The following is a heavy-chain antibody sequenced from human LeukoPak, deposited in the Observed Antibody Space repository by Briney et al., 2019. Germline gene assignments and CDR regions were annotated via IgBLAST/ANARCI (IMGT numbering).Heavy chain of an antibody. CDR2: IYTSGST. J-gene: IGHJ4*02. Sequence: PSETLSLTCTVSGGSISSYYWSWVRQPAGKGLEWIGRIYTSGSTNYNPSLKSRVTMSVGTSKNQFSLKLSSVTAADTAVYYCASGPIMAYYFDYWGQGTLVTVSS. CDR3: ASGPIMAYYFDY. D-gene: IGHD5-24*01. V-gene: IGHV4-4*07. CDR1: GGSISSYY.